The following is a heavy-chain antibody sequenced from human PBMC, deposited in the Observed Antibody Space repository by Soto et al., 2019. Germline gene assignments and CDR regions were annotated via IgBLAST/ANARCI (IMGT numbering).Heavy chain of an antibody. J-gene: IGHJ6*02. D-gene: IGHD3-3*01. CDR3: ARDLSTIFGSGRGGMDV. V-gene: IGHV3-48*03. CDR2: ISSSGSTI. Sequence: EVQLVESGGGLVQPGGSLRLSCAASGFTFSSYEMNWVRQAPGKGLEWVSYISSSGSTIYYADSVKGRFTISRDNAKNSLYLQMNSLRAEDTAVYYCARDLSTIFGSGRGGMDVWGQGTTVTVSS. CDR1: GFTFSSYE.